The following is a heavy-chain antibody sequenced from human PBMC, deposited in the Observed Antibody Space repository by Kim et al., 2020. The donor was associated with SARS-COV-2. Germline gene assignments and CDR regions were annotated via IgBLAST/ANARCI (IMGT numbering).Heavy chain of an antibody. Sequence: ASVKVSCKASGYTFTGYYMHWVRQAPGQGLEWMGWINPNSGGTNYAQKFQGRVTMTRDTSISTAYMELSRLRSDDTAVYYCARVGDSSIAARPFDYWGQGTLVTVSS. CDR1: GYTFTGYY. V-gene: IGHV1-2*02. J-gene: IGHJ4*02. CDR3: ARVGDSSIAARPFDY. D-gene: IGHD6-6*01. CDR2: INPNSGGT.